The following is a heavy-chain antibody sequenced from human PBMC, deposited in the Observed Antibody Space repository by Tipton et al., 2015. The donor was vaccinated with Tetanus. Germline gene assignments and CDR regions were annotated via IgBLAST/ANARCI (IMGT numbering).Heavy chain of an antibody. CDR3: ARDGITMTSYYYYGMDV. Sequence: SLRLSCTASGFPFDKYAMNWVRQAPGKGLDWVSGISGLGRTTDYADSVKGRFTVSRDNSKNTVFLQMNSLRAEDTAVYFCARDGITMTSYYYYGMDVWGQGTTVTVSS. J-gene: IGHJ6*02. D-gene: IGHD3-22*01. V-gene: IGHV3-23*01. CDR2: ISGLGRTT. CDR1: GFPFDKYA.